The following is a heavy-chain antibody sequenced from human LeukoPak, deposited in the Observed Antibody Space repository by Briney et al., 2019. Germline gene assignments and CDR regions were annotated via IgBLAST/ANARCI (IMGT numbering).Heavy chain of an antibody. CDR1: GFTLRSYG. D-gene: IGHD3-3*01. CDR3: AKNWGGAGYYFDY. J-gene: IGHJ4*02. CDR2: ISYDESNT. V-gene: IGHV3-30*18. Sequence: GGSLRLSCVASGFTLRSYGMHWVRQAPGKGLEWVAVISYDESNTYYADSVKGRFTISRDNSKNTLYLQMNSLRPEDTAVYYCAKNWGGAGYYFDYWGQGTLVTVSS.